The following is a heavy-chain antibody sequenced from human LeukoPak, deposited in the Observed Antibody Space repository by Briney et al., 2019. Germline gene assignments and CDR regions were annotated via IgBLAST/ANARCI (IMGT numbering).Heavy chain of an antibody. J-gene: IGHJ4*02. CDR3: ASVYCSGGSCYPADY. CDR2: IYYSGST. D-gene: IGHD2-15*01. Sequence: SETLSLTCTVSGGSISSYYWSWIRQPPGKGLEWIGYIYYSGSTYYNPSLKSRVTISVDTSKNQFSLKLSAVTAADTAGYYCASVYCSGGSCYPADYWGQGTVVSVFS. V-gene: IGHV4-59*06. CDR1: GGSISSYY.